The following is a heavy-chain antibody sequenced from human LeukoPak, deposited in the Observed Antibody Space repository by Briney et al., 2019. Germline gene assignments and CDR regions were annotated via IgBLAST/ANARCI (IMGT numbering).Heavy chain of an antibody. V-gene: IGHV1-2*02. Sequence: GASVKVSCKASGYTFTGYYMHWVRQAPGQGLEWMGWINPNSGGTNYAQKLQGRVTMTTDTSTSTAYMELRSLRSDDTAVYYCARSPGYTSSWYHYAFDIWGQGTMVTVSS. CDR1: GYTFTGYY. D-gene: IGHD6-13*01. J-gene: IGHJ3*02. CDR3: ARSPGYTSSWYHYAFDI. CDR2: INPNSGGT.